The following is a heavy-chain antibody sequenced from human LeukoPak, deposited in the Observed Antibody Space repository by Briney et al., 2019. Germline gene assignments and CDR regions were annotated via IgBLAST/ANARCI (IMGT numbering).Heavy chain of an antibody. V-gene: IGHV4-59*01. CDR1: GGPIRSYY. CDR2: IHYSEST. D-gene: IGHD4-17*01. Sequence: SETLSLTCTVSGGPIRSYYWSWMRQPPGKGLEWIGNIHYSESTNFNPSLKSRVAIAVDTSKNQFSLSMRSVTAADTAVYYCARSSEDYGPFQHWGQGTLVTVSS. J-gene: IGHJ1*01. CDR3: ARSSEDYGPFQH.